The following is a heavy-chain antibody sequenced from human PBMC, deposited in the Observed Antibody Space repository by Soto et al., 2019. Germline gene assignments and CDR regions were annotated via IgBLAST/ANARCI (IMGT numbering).Heavy chain of an antibody. CDR3: ARTKGYYYDSSDAFDI. J-gene: IGHJ3*02. CDR2: IFSNDEK. V-gene: IGHV2-26*01. D-gene: IGHD3-22*01. Sequence: QVTLKESGPVLVKPTETLTLTCTVSGFSLRDARMGVSWIRQPPGKALEWLAHIFSNDEKSYSTSLKSRLTISKDTSKSQVVLNMTNMDPVDTATYYCARTKGYYYDSSDAFDIWGQGTMVTVSS. CDR1: GFSLRDARMG.